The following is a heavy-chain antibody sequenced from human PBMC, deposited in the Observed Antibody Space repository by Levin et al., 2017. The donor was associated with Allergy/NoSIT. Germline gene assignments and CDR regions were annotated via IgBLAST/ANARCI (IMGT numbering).Heavy chain of an antibody. V-gene: IGHV3-30*18. CDR2: ISYDGSNE. CDR1: GFTFGAYA. D-gene: IGHD4-17*01. CDR3: AKDLDDYGDFLTRGSLRFVGMDV. J-gene: IGHJ6*02. Sequence: QPGGSLRLSCAASGFTFGAYAIHWVRQAPGKGLEWVAVISYDGSNENYADSVKGRFTFSRDNSNNRLYLQINSLRPEDTAVYYCAKDLDDYGDFLTRGSLRFVGMDVWGQGTTVTVSS.